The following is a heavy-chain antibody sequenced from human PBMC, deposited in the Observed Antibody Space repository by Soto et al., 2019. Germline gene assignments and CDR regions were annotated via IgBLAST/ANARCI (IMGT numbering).Heavy chain of an antibody. V-gene: IGHV3-74*01. CDR3: ARAIAVAGTGGFY. CDR1: GFTFSSYW. CDR2: VNSDGSST. J-gene: IGHJ4*02. Sequence: EVQLVESGGVLVQPGGSLRLSCAASGFTFSSYWMHWVRQAPGKGLVWVSRVNSDGSSTTYAHSVKGRFTISRDNAKNTLYLQMNSLRAEDTAVYYCARAIAVAGTGGFYWGQGTLVTVSS. D-gene: IGHD6-19*01.